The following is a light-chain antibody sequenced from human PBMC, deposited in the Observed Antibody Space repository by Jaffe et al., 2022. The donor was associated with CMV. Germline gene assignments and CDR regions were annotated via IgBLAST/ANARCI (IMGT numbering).Light chain of an antibody. V-gene: IGKV3-15*01. Sequence: EIVMTQYPATLSVSPGERATLSCRASQSVSSNLAWYQRKPGQAPRLLIYGASTRATGIPARFSGSGSGTEFTLTISSLQSEDFALYFCQQYDNWPPYTFGPGTKLEI. CDR3: QQYDNWPPYT. CDR2: GAS. CDR1: QSVSSN. J-gene: IGKJ2*01.